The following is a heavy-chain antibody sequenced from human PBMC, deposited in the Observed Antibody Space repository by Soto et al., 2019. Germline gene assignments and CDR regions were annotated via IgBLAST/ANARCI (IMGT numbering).Heavy chain of an antibody. V-gene: IGHV2-5*01. CDR3: IHQQSFTGGLYYYGMDF. Sequence: QITLKESGPTLVKPTQTLTLTCTFSGFSLTTSGVGVGWIRQPPGKALEWLALIYWNDNKLYSPSLKTRLTNPKDTSKNRVVLTMTNMDPVDTATYYCIHQQSFTGGLYYYGMDFWGPGTTVTVSS. D-gene: IGHD7-27*01. J-gene: IGHJ6*02. CDR2: IYWNDNK. CDR1: GFSLTTSGVG.